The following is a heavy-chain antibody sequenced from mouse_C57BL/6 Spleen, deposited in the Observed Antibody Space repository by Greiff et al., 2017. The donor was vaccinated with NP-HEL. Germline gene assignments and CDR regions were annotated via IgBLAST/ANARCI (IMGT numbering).Heavy chain of an antibody. J-gene: IGHJ2*01. D-gene: IGHD2-12*01. CDR3: TRVLRQGYFDY. CDR1: GFTFSSYA. V-gene: IGHV5-9-1*02. Sequence: EVKLVESGEGLVKPGGSLKLSCAASGFTFSSYAMSWVRQTPEKRLEWVAYISSGGDYIYYADTVKGRFTISRDNARNTLYLQMSSLKSEDTARYYCTRVLRQGYFDYWGQGTTLTVSS. CDR2: ISSGGDYI.